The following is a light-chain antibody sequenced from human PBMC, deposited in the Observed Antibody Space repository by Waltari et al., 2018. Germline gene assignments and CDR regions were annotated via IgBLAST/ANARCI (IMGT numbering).Light chain of an antibody. Sequence: SALTQPPSSSGSPGQSVPLSCTRSTSAVRCYNSVPWYQQHPGKAPKLMIYEVPKRPSGVHDRFSGSKSGNTASLTVSGLQAEDETDYYCSSYSGSNKLVFGGGTKLTVL. CDR2: EVP. J-gene: IGLJ2*01. CDR1: TSAVRCYNS. V-gene: IGLV2-8*01. CDR3: SSYSGSNKLV.